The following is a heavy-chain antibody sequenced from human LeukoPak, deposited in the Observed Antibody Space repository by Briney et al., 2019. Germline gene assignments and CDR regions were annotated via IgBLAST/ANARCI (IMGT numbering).Heavy chain of an antibody. D-gene: IGHD3-22*01. J-gene: IGHJ4*02. V-gene: IGHV3-23*03. CDR3: ARKYYYDSGGYYWTFDY. CDR2: IYSGGST. Sequence: GGSLRLSCAASGFTFSSYAMSWVRQAPGKGLEWVSVIYSGGSTYYADSVKGRFTISRDNAKNSLYLQMNSLRVEDTAVYFCARKYYYDSGGYYWTFDYWGQGTLVTVSS. CDR1: GFTFSSYA.